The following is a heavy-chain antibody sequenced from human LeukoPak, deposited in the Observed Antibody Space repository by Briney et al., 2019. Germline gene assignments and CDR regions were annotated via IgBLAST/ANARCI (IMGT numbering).Heavy chain of an antibody. D-gene: IGHD3-3*01. CDR1: GFTFSSYG. Sequence: GGSLRLSCAAFGFTFSSYGMSWVRQAPGKGLEWVSAISGSGGSTYYADSVKGRFTISRDNSKNALYLQMNSLRAEDTAVYYCARVQDVYDFWSGYYFYFDYWGQGTLVTVSS. J-gene: IGHJ4*02. V-gene: IGHV3-23*01. CDR2: ISGSGGST. CDR3: ARVQDVYDFWSGYYFYFDY.